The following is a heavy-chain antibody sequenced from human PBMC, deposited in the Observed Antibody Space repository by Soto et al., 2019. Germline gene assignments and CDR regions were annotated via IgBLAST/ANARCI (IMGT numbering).Heavy chain of an antibody. Sequence: QVQLVQSGAEVKKPGASVKVSCKASGYTFTSYGISWVRQAPGQGLERMGWISAYNGNTNYAQKLQGRVTMTTDTSTSTAYMELRSLRSDDTAVYYCARDQRRTVRGVIITNWFDPWGQGTLVTVSS. D-gene: IGHD3-10*01. V-gene: IGHV1-18*01. CDR1: GYTFTSYG. J-gene: IGHJ5*02. CDR3: ARDQRRTVRGVIITNWFDP. CDR2: ISAYNGNT.